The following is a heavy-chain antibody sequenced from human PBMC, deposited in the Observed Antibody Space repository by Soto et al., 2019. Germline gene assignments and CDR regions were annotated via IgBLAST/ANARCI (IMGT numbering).Heavy chain of an antibody. CDR2: ISSSSSYI. J-gene: IGHJ6*02. CDR3: ARDSGERGRGGDYAGGMDV. Sequence: PGGSLRLSCAASGFTFSSYSMNWVRQAPGKGLEWVSSISSSSSYIYYADSVKGRFTIPRDNAKNSLYLQMNSLRAEDTAVYYCARDSGERGRGGDYAGGMDVWGQGTPVTVSS. V-gene: IGHV3-21*01. D-gene: IGHD4-17*01. CDR1: GFTFSSYS.